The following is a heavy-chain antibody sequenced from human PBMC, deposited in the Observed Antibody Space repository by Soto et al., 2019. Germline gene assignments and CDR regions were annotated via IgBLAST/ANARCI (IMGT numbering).Heavy chain of an antibody. CDR3: ARVPPPYEGGAFDI. CDR1: GGSISSGGYY. D-gene: IGHD3-22*01. V-gene: IGHV4-31*03. Sequence: QVQLQESGPGLVKPSQTLSLTCTVSGGSISSGGYYWSWIRQQPGKGLEWIGYIYYSGSTYYNPSRKSRVTISVDTSKKQFSLKLSPVTAADTAVYYCARVPPPYEGGAFDIWGQGTMVTVSS. CDR2: IYYSGST. J-gene: IGHJ3*02.